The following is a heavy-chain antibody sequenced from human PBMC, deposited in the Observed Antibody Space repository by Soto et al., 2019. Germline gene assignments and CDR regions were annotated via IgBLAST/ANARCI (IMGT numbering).Heavy chain of an antibody. V-gene: IGHV3-23*01. CDR3: AKRNRYYFDS. CDR1: GFTFSAFA. CDR2: ISEGGGTP. Sequence: GGSLRLSCAASGFTFSAFAMSWVRQAPGKGLEWVSTISEGGGTPFYADSVKGRFTISRDNSKNTLHLQMTTLRAEDTAVYFCAKRNRYYFDSRGQGSLVTRLL. J-gene: IGHJ4*02.